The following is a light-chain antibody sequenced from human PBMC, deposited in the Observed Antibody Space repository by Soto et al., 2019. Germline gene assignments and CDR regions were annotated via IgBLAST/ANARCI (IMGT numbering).Light chain of an antibody. V-gene: IGKV1-6*01. CDR1: QGIRND. CDR3: LQDYIYPWT. Sequence: AIQMTQSPSSLSASVGDRVTITCRASQGIRNDVGWYQQKPGKAPKLLIYAPSTLQSGVPSRFSGSGSGTDFTLTISSLQPEDFATYYCLQDYIYPWTFGQGTKVEIK. CDR2: APS. J-gene: IGKJ1*01.